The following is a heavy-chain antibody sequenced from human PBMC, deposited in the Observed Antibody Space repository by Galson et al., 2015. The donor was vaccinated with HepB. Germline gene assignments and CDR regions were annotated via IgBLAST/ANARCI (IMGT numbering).Heavy chain of an antibody. Sequence: SLRLSCAASGFTFSSYAMSWVRQAPGKGLEWVSAISGSGGSTYYADSVKGRFTISRDNSKNTLYLQMNSLRAEDTAVYYCAKDRRYCSGGSCYPNYYFDYWGQGTLVTVSS. V-gene: IGHV3-23*01. CDR2: ISGSGGST. J-gene: IGHJ4*02. CDR3: AKDRRYCSGGSCYPNYYFDY. CDR1: GFTFSSYA. D-gene: IGHD2-15*01.